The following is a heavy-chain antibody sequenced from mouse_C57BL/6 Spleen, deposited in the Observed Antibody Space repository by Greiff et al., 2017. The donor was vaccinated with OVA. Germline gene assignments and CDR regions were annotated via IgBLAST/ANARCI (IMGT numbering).Heavy chain of an antibody. V-gene: IGHV1-69*01. CDR2: IDPSDSYT. CDR1: GYTFTSYW. J-gene: IGHJ4*01. CDR3: ARDNSKGYAMDY. D-gene: IGHD2-5*01. Sequence: QVQLQQPGAELVMPGASVKLSCKASGYTFTSYWMHWVKQRPGQGLEWIGEIDPSDSYTNYNQKFKGKSTLTVDKSSSTAYMQLSSLTSEDSAVYYCARDNSKGYAMDYWGQGTSVTVSS.